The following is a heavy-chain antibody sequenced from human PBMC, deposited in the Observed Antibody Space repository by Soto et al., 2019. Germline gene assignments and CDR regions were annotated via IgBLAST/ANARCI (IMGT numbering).Heavy chain of an antibody. J-gene: IGHJ3*01. D-gene: IGHD2-15*01. V-gene: IGHV4-31*03. CDR2: IYASGSA. Sequence: QVQLQEAGPGLVEPSQTLSLTCTVSGASIRGVDYFWTWIRQRPGKGLDWLGNIYASGSAYTNPSLKSRVGLSVATAKNQFALRLTSVNAADSAVYYWAREGKDVSTHGGWNAFDLWGQGTEVSVFS. CDR1: GASIRGVDYF. CDR3: AREGKDVSTHGGWNAFDL.